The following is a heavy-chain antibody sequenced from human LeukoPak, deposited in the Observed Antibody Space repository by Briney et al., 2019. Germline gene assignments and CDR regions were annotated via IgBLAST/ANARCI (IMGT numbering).Heavy chain of an antibody. Sequence: SETLSLTCAVYIDSFSNYHWNWIRQTPAKGMEWIGEVNESGGTNISPSLRSRVILSVDTSKNQFSLKLSSVTAADTAVYYCARAGTYYYDSTGGFDYWGQGTLVTVSS. CDR1: IDSFSNYH. CDR3: ARAGTYYYDSTGGFDY. V-gene: IGHV4-34*01. D-gene: IGHD3-22*01. J-gene: IGHJ4*02. CDR2: VNESGGT.